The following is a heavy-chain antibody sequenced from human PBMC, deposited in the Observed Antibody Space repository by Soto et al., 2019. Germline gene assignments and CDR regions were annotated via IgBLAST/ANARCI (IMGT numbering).Heavy chain of an antibody. V-gene: IGHV1-18*01. D-gene: IGHD5-18*01. CDR2: ISAYNGNT. Sequence: QVQLVQSGAEVKKPGASVKVSCKASGYTFTSYGISWVRQAPGQGLEWMGWISAYNGNTNYAQKLQGRVTMTTETSTSTAYMELRSLRSDDTAVYYCARETLQLWADYYYGMDVWGQGTTVTVSS. J-gene: IGHJ6*02. CDR3: ARETLQLWADYYYGMDV. CDR1: GYTFTSYG.